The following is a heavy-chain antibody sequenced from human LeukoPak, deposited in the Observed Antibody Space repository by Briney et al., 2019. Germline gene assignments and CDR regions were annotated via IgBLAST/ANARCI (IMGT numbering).Heavy chain of an antibody. CDR2: INPNSGGT. CDR1: GYTFTGYY. CDR3: ASSGGSGFYYFDY. Sequence: ASVKVSCKASGYTFTGYYMHWVRQAPGQGLEWRGWINPNSGGTNYAQKFQGRVTMTRDTSISTAYMELSRLRSDDTAVYYCASSGGSGFYYFDYWGQGTLVTVSS. V-gene: IGHV1-2*02. J-gene: IGHJ4*02. D-gene: IGHD2-15*01.